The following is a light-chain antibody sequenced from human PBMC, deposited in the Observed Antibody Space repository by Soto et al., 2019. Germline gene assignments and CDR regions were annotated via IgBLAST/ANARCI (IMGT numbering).Light chain of an antibody. Sequence: EIVMTQSPATLSVSPGERATLSCRASQSVSSNLAWYQQKPGQAPRLLIYGASTRATGIPARFSGSGSGTEFTLTISSLQSEDFAVYYCQQYNNWGKTFGRGTKVEIK. V-gene: IGKV3-15*01. CDR3: QQYNNWGKT. CDR1: QSVSSN. CDR2: GAS. J-gene: IGKJ1*01.